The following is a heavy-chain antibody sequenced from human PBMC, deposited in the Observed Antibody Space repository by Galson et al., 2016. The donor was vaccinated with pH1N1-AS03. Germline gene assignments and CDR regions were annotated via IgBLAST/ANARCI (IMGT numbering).Heavy chain of an antibody. D-gene: IGHD3-16*01. Sequence: SLRLSCAASGFTINNNYMSWVRQAPGKGLEWVSVIYGGGDTFYADSEKGRFTISRDNSKNTVYLQMNSLRFEDTAVYYCARKPWGSTQGEYWGQGTLVTVSS. CDR3: ARKPWGSTQGEY. J-gene: IGHJ4*02. CDR2: IYGGGDT. CDR1: GFTINNNY. V-gene: IGHV3-53*01.